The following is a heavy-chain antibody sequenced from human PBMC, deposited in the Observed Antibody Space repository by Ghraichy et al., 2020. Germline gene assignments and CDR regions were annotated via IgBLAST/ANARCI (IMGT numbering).Heavy chain of an antibody. CDR2: ISYDGNNK. V-gene: IGHV3-30*18. Sequence: LSLTCAVSGFTFSNYGMHWVRQAPGKGLEWVAVISYDGNNKYYGDSVKGRFTISRDNSKNTLYLQMNSLRVEDTAVYYCAKDIRFRDNYPLNGFDIWGQGTMVSVSS. J-gene: IGHJ3*02. D-gene: IGHD5-24*01. CDR1: GFTFSNYG. CDR3: AKDIRFRDNYPLNGFDI.